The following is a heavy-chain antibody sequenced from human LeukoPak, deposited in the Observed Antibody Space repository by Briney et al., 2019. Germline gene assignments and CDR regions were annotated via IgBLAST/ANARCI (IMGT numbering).Heavy chain of an antibody. D-gene: IGHD5-24*01. V-gene: IGHV4-59*08. CDR2: IYYSGST. CDR1: GGSTSSYY. CDR3: ARQGRDGYNPDY. Sequence: SETLSLTRTVSGGSTSSYYWSWIRQPPGKGLEWIGYIYYSGSTNYNPSLKSRVTISVDTSKNQFSLKLSSVTAADTAVYYCARQGRDGYNPDYWGQGTLVTVSS. J-gene: IGHJ4*02.